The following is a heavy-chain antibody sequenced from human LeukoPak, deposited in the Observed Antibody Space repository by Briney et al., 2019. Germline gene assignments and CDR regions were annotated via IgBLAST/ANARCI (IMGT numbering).Heavy chain of an antibody. CDR1: GYTFTSYG. J-gene: IGHJ4*02. D-gene: IGHD2-15*01. CDR2: INAGNGDT. CDR3: ARDSGEYYFDY. Sequence: ASVEVSCKASGYTFTSYGISWVRQAPGQRLEWMGWINAGNGDTKYSQKFQGRVTITRDTSASTAYMELSSLRSEDTAVYYCARDSGEYYFDYWGQGTLVTVSS. V-gene: IGHV1-3*01.